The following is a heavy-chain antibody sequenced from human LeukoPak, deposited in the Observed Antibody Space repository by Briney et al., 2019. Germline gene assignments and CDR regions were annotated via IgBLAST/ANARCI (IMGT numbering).Heavy chain of an antibody. CDR1: GGSIRSYY. CDR2: IYYSGST. CDR3: ARVYSSRSYDYWYFDL. V-gene: IGHV4-59*01. J-gene: IGHJ2*01. Sequence: SETLSLTCTVSGGSIRSYYWSWIRQPPGKGLEWIGYIYYSGSTNYNPSLKSRVTISVDTSKNQCSLKLSSLTAADTAVYYCARVYSSRSYDYWYFDLWGRGTLVTVSS. D-gene: IGHD6-13*01.